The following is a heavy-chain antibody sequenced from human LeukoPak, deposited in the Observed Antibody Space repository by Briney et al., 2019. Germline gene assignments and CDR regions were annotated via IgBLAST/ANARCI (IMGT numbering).Heavy chain of an antibody. D-gene: IGHD3-3*01. CDR1: GFTFSSYS. J-gene: IGHJ6*04. CDR3: ARDPVEGLFDGYYYGMDV. CDR2: ISSSSSYI. V-gene: IGHV3-21*01. Sequence: GGSLRLSCAVSGFTFSSYSMNWVRQAPGKGLEWVSCISSSSSYIYYADSVKGRFTISRDNAKNSPYLQMNSLRAEDTAVYYCARDPVEGLFDGYYYGMDVWGKGTTVTVSS.